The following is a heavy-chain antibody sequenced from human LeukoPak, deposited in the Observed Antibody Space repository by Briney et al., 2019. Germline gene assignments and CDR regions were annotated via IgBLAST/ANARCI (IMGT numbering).Heavy chain of an antibody. J-gene: IGHJ3*02. CDR1: GGSISSYY. CDR3: ARVVPAGRWNDEAFDI. D-gene: IGHD1-1*01. CDR2: IYTSGST. V-gene: IGHV4-4*07. Sequence: SETLSLTCTVSGGSISSYYWSWIRQAAGKGLEWIGRIYTSGSTNYNPSLKSRVTMSVDTSKNQFSLKLSSVTAADTAVYYCARVVPAGRWNDEAFDIWGQGTMVTVSS.